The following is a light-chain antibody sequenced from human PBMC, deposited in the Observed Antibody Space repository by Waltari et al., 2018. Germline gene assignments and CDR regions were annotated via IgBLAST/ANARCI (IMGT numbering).Light chain of an antibody. CDR2: GAS. CDR3: QHYVRLPAT. V-gene: IGKV3-20*01. Sequence: TQSPGSLSSSPGERVTLSCRASQSVSRALAWYQQKPGQAPRLLIFGASNRATGIPDRFSGSGSETDFSPTISRLEPEDFAVYYCQHYVRLPATFGRGTKVEIK. J-gene: IGKJ1*01. CDR1: QSVSRA.